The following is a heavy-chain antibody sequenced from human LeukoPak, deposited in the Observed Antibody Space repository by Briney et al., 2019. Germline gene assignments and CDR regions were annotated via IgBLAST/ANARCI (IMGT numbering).Heavy chain of an antibody. Sequence: GGSLRLSCAASGFTFSDYYMSCIRQAPGKGLEWVSYISDTTSYTNYADSVKGRFTISRENAKNSLYLQMNSLRAEDTAVYYCARANDLIDSWGQGTLVTVSS. CDR2: ISDTTSYT. J-gene: IGHJ4*02. CDR3: ARANDLIDS. V-gene: IGHV3-11*05. CDR1: GFTFSDYY.